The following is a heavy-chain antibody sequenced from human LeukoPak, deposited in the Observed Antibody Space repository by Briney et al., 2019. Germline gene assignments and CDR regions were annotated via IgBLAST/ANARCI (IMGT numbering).Heavy chain of an antibody. CDR1: GYTFTSYG. J-gene: IGHJ6*02. Sequence: ASVKVSCKASGYTFTSYGISWVRQAPGQGLEWMGWISAYNGNTNYAQKLQGRVTMTTDTSTSTAYTELRSLRSDDTAVYYCARISNLPSGSYYPSGYYYGMDVWGQGTTVTVS. CDR3: ARISNLPSGSYYPSGYYYGMDV. CDR2: ISAYNGNT. V-gene: IGHV1-18*01. D-gene: IGHD1-26*01.